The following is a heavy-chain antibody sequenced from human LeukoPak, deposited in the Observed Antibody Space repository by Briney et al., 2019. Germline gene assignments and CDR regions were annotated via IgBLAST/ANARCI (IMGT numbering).Heavy chain of an antibody. D-gene: IGHD3-22*01. CDR2: ISFDGTNK. V-gene: IGHV3-30*18. CDR3: AKGGYYERPWYFDY. J-gene: IGHJ4*02. Sequence: PGRSLRLSCAASGFTFSHYAMHWVRQALGKGLEWVAVISFDGTNKFYADSVKGRFTISRDNSKNALYLQMNSLRAEDTAVYYCAKGGYYERPWYFDYWGQGTLVTVSS. CDR1: GFTFSHYA.